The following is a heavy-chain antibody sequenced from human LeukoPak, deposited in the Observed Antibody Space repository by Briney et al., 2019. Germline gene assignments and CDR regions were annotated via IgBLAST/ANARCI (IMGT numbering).Heavy chain of an antibody. V-gene: IGHV4-59*08. D-gene: IGHD3-10*01. CDR2: ISDTGST. CDR1: GGSLGSYY. CDR3: ARHLAWYGTGSYYAYYYYGLDV. J-gene: IGHJ6*02. Sequence: SETLSLTCTVSGGSLGSYYWSWLRQPPGQGLEWIGYISDTGSTNYNPSLQSRVTMSVDTSNNYFSLKLRSVTAADTAVYYCARHLAWYGTGSYYAYYYYGLDVWGQGTTVTVSS.